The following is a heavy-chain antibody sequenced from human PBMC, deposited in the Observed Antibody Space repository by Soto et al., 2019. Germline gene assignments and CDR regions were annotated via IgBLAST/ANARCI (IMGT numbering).Heavy chain of an antibody. D-gene: IGHD6-13*01. CDR3: AKDFSYSSSSAGMDV. J-gene: IGHJ6*02. CDR1: GFTFSSYG. Sequence: QVQLVESGGGVVQPGRSLRLSCAASGFTFSSYGMHWVRQAPGKGLEWVAVILYDGSNKYYADSVKGRFTIPRDNSKNTLYLQMNSLRAEDTAVYYCAKDFSYSSSSAGMDVWGQGTTVTVSS. CDR2: ILYDGSNK. V-gene: IGHV3-30*18.